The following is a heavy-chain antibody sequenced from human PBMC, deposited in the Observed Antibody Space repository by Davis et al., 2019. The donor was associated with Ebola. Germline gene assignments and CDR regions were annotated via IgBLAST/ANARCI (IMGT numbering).Heavy chain of an antibody. V-gene: IGHV1-46*01. Sequence: ASVKVSCKASGYTFTDYYMHWVRQAPGQGLEWMGIINPSGGSTSYAQKFQGRVTMTRDTSTSTVYMELSSLRSEDTAVYYCAKEASSTSLYYYGMDVWGQGTTVTVSS. D-gene: IGHD2-2*01. J-gene: IGHJ6*02. CDR1: GYTFTDYY. CDR2: INPSGGST. CDR3: AKEASSTSLYYYGMDV.